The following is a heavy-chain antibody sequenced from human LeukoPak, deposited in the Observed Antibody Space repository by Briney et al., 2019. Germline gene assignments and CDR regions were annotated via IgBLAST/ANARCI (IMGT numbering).Heavy chain of an antibody. CDR3: ARAAIPGCSGGSCYSGWFDP. CDR1: GGSISSGGYY. V-gene: IGHV4-31*03. CDR2: IYYSGST. D-gene: IGHD2-15*01. Sequence: SETLSLTCTVSGGSISSGGYYWSWIRQHPGKGLEWIGYIYYSGSTYYNPSLKSRVTISVDTSKNQFSLKLSSVTAADTAVYYCARAAIPGCSGGSCYSGWFDPWGQGTLVTVSS. J-gene: IGHJ5*02.